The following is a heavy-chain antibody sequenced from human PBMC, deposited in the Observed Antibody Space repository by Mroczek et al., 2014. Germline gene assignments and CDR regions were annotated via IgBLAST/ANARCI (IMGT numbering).Heavy chain of an antibody. J-gene: IGHJ4*02. CDR2: IYYSGST. CDR1: GGSISSSSYY. CDR3: ARRGYSRPVDY. Sequence: QVQLQESGPGLVKPSETLSLTCTVSGGSISSSSYYWGWIRQPPGKGLEWIGSIYYSGSTYYNPSLKSRVTISVDTSKNQFSLKLSSVTAADTAVYYCARRGYSRPVDYWGQGTLVTVSS. D-gene: IGHD6-13*01. V-gene: IGHV4-39*01.